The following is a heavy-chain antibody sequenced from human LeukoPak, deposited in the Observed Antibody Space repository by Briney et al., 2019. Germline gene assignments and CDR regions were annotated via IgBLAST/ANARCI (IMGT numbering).Heavy chain of an antibody. CDR1: GFTFSSYW. J-gene: IGHJ4*02. D-gene: IGHD3-10*01. CDR2: IKQDGSEK. Sequence: GGSLRLSCAASGFTFSSYWMSWVRQAPGKGLEWVANIKQDGSEKYYVDSVKGRFTISRDNAKNSLYLQMNSLRAEDTAVYYCARESRSMVTMVRGVIITPVDYWGQGTLVTVSS. V-gene: IGHV3-7*01. CDR3: ARESRSMVTMVRGVIITPVDY.